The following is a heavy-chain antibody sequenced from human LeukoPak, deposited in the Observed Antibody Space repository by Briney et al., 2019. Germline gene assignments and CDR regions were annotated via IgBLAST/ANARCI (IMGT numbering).Heavy chain of an antibody. Sequence: GGSLRLSCAASGFTFSSYEMNWVRQAPGKGLEWVSYISSSGSTIYYADSVKGRFTISRDNAKNSLYLQMNSLRAEDTAVYYCASPPVTMVRGVIITGRKYGMDVWGQGTTVTVSS. V-gene: IGHV3-48*03. CDR2: ISSSGSTI. D-gene: IGHD3-10*01. CDR3: ASPPVTMVRGVIITGRKYGMDV. J-gene: IGHJ6*02. CDR1: GFTFSSYE.